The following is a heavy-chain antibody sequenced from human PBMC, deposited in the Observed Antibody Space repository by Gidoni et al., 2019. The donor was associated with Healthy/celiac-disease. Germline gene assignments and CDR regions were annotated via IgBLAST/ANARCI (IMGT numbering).Heavy chain of an antibody. D-gene: IGHD3-10*01. CDR3: ARGGLVRGVMFPFDY. Sequence: QVQLQQWGAGLLKPSETLSLTCAVYGGSFSGYYWSWIRQPPGKGLEWFGEINHSGSTNYNPSLKSRVTMSVDTSKNQFSLKLSSVTAADTAVYYCARGGLVRGVMFPFDYWGQGTLVTVSS. CDR1: GGSFSGYY. J-gene: IGHJ4*02. CDR2: INHSGST. V-gene: IGHV4-34*01.